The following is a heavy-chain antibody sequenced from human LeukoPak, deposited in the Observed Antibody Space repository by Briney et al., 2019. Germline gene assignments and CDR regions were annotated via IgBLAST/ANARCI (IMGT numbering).Heavy chain of an antibody. CDR1: GFSFSAYG. D-gene: IGHD2-15*01. Sequence: GGSLKLSCAASGFSFSAYGMNWVRQSPGKGLEWVSAIGGSGATTYYADSVRGRFTISRDNSKNTMYLQMSSLRAEDTAVYYCAKIRLEESATGYWGQGTLVTVSS. CDR2: IGGSGATT. J-gene: IGHJ4*02. V-gene: IGHV3-23*01. CDR3: AKIRLEESATGY.